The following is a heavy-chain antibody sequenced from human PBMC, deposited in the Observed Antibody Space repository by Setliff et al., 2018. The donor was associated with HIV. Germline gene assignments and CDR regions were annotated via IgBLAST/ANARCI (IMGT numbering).Heavy chain of an antibody. V-gene: IGHV4-34*01. CDR2: INHSGST. Sequence: SETLSLTCAVYGGSFSDYYWTWIRQPPGKGLEWIGEINHSGSTNCNPSLKSRVTISVDTSKNQFSLKLSSVTAADTAVYYCARGRHYSGSSDYWGQGTLVTVSS. CDR1: GGSFSDYY. D-gene: IGHD6-13*01. J-gene: IGHJ4*02. CDR3: ARGRHYSGSSDY.